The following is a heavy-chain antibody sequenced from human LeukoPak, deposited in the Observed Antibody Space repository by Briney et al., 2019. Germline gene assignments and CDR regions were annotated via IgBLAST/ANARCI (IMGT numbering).Heavy chain of an antibody. V-gene: IGHV4-59*12. CDR3: ARSPTAYCGGDCYSGRGFDY. J-gene: IGHJ4*02. CDR2: IYYSGST. Sequence: SETLSLTCTVSGGSISSYYWSWIRQPPGRGLEWIGYIYYSGSTNYNPSLKSRVTISVDRSKNQFSLKLSSVTAADTAVYYCARSPTAYCGGDCYSGRGFDYWGQGTLVTVSS. CDR1: GGSISSYY. D-gene: IGHD2-21*01.